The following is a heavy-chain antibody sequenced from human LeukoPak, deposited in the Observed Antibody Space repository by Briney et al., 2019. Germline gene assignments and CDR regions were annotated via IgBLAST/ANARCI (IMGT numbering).Heavy chain of an antibody. CDR2: INPNSGGT. D-gene: IGHD2-2*01. V-gene: IGHV1-2*02. CDR3: AKAASWNWFDP. Sequence: ASVKVSCKASGYTFTGYYMHWVRQAPGQGVEWMGSINPNSGGTNYAQNFQGRVTMTRDTSISTAYMELISLRSDDTAVYYCAKAASWNWFDPWGQGTLVTVSS. J-gene: IGHJ5*02. CDR1: GYTFTGYY.